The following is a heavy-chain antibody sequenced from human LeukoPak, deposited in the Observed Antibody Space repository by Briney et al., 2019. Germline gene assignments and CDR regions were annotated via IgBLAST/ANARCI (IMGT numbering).Heavy chain of an antibody. CDR2: ISGSGGST. CDR3: AKDQRGGVRGVITAFDI. CDR1: GFTFRSYS. D-gene: IGHD3-10*01. Sequence: GGSLRLSCEASGFTFRSYSVHWVRQAPGKGLEWVSAISGSGGSTYYADSVKGRFTISRDNSKNTLYLQMNSLRAEDTAVYYCAKDQRGGVRGVITAFDIWGQGTMVTVSS. V-gene: IGHV3-23*01. J-gene: IGHJ3*02.